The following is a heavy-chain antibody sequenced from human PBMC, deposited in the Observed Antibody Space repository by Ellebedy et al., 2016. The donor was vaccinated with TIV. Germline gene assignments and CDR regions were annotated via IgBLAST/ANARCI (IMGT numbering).Heavy chain of an antibody. CDR1: GFTVSGDH. Sequence: GGSLRLXXAASGFTVSGDHMNWVRQAPGKGLEWVSVISGSGGSTYYADSVKGRFTISRDNSKNTLYLQMNSLRAEDTAVYYCAKDRCSSTSCYLTSWFDPWGQGTLVTVSS. J-gene: IGHJ5*02. V-gene: IGHV3-23*01. CDR3: AKDRCSSTSCYLTSWFDP. CDR2: ISGSGGST. D-gene: IGHD2-2*01.